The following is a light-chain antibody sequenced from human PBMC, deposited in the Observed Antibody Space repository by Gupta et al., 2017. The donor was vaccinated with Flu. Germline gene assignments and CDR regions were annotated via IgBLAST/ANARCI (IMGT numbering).Light chain of an antibody. V-gene: IGKV3-20*01. CDR3: QQYGSSPWT. J-gene: IGKJ1*01. Sequence: DIVLTKSPGTLSLSPGERVTLSCRASQSVSSSYLAWYQQKPGRAPRLLIFGASSRATGIPDRFSGSGSGTDFTLTISRLEPEDFAVYYCQQYGSSPWTFGQGTKVEI. CDR1: QSVSSSY. CDR2: GAS.